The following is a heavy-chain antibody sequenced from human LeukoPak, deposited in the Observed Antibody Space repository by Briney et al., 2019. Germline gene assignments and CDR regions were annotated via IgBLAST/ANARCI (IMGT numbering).Heavy chain of an antibody. CDR1: GFTFNSYW. D-gene: IGHD2-8*01. J-gene: IGHJ3*02. V-gene: IGHV3-74*01. CDR2: INSDGSGT. Sequence: GGSLRLSCAAPGFTFNSYWMHWVRQAPGKGLVWVSRINSDGSGTSDADFVKGRFTISRDNYKNTLYLQMNSLRAEDTAMYYCARDRLTNDAFDIWGQGTMVTVSS. CDR3: ARDRLTNDAFDI.